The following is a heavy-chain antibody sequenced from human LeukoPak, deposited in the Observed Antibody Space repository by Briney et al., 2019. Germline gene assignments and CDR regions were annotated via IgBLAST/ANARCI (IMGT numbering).Heavy chain of an antibody. CDR1: GYIFTGYY. CDR3: ARPWSSGPIPD. J-gene: IGHJ4*02. CDR2: INPNSGGT. D-gene: IGHD3-22*01. V-gene: IGHV1-2*02. Sequence: GASVTVSCTASGYIFTGYYMHWVRQAPGQGLVWMGWINPNSGGTNYAQKFQGRVTMTRDTSISTAYMELSRLRSDDTAVYHCARPWSSGPIPDWGQGTLVTVSS.